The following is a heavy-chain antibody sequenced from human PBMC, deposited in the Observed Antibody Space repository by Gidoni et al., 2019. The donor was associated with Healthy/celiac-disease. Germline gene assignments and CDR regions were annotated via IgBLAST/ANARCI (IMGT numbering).Heavy chain of an antibody. D-gene: IGHD2-15*01. CDR2: INHSGST. V-gene: IGHV4-34*01. CDR3: ARLKGYCSGGSCYSMGAFDI. CDR1: GGSFSGYS. Sequence: QVQLQQWGAGLLKPSETLSLTCAVYGGSFSGYSWRWIRQPPGKGLEWIGEINHSGSTNYNPSLKSRVTISVDTSKNQFSLKLSSVTAADTAVYYCARLKGYCSGGSCYSMGAFDIWGQGTMVTVSS. J-gene: IGHJ3*02.